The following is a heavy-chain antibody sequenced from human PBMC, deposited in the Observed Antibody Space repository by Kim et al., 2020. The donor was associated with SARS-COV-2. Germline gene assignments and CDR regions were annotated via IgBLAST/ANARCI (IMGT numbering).Heavy chain of an antibody. CDR3: ARHPSREVVLDY. CDR2: IYYSGST. J-gene: IGHJ4*02. V-gene: IGHV4-59*08. CDR1: GGSISSYY. D-gene: IGHD2-15*01. Sequence: SETLSLTCTVSGGSISSYYWSWIRQPPGKGLEWIGYIYYSGSTNYNPSLKSRVTISVDTSKNQFSLKLSSVTAADTAVYYCARHPSREVVLDYWGQGTLVTVSS.